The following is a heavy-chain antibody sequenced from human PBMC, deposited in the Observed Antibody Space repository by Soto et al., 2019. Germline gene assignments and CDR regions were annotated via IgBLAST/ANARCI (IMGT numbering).Heavy chain of an antibody. CDR3: ARIKVNRAYYYFDY. J-gene: IGHJ4*02. CDR1: GYSFTSCW. D-gene: IGHD3-16*01. Sequence: GESLKISCQGSGYSFTSCWIGLVRQMPGKGLELMGIIYPGDSDTRYSPSFQGQVTISADKSISTAYLQWSSLKASDTAMYYCARIKVNRAYYYFDYWGQGTLVTVSS. V-gene: IGHV5-51*01. CDR2: IYPGDSDT.